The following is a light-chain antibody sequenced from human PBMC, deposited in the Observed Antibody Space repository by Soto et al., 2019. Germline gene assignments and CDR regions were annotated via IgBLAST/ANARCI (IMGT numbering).Light chain of an antibody. CDR1: SSDVGGYDY. CDR2: EVN. CDR3: SSYTSVNTLLV. Sequence: QSALTQPASVSGSPGQSITISCTGTSSDVGGYDYVSWYQQHPGKAPKLMIYEVNNRPSGVSHRFSGSKSGITASLTISGLQGEDEADYYCSSYTSVNTLLVFGGGTKLTVL. J-gene: IGLJ2*01. V-gene: IGLV2-14*01.